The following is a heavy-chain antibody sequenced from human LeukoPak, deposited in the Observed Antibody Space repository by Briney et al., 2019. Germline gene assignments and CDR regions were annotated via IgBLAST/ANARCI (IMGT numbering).Heavy chain of an antibody. Sequence: GGSLRLSCAASGFTVSSNYLSWVRQAPGKGLEWVSGISWNSGSIGYADSVKGRFTISRDNAKNSLYLQMSSLRAEDTALYYCAKDQASGDGYNYQGIDYWGQGTLVTVSS. CDR2: ISWNSGSI. J-gene: IGHJ4*02. V-gene: IGHV3-9*01. CDR3: AKDQASGDGYNYQGIDY. CDR1: GFTVSSNY. D-gene: IGHD5-24*01.